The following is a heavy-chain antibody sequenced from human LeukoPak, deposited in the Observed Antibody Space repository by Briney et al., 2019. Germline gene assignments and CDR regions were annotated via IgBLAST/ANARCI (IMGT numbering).Heavy chain of an antibody. CDR3: ARDPYGYSSGWHNYMDV. CDR1: GGSISSYY. Sequence: SETLSLTCTVSGGSISSYYWSWIRQPAGKGLEWIGRIYTSGSTNYNPSLKSRVTMSVDTSKNQFSLKLSSVTAADTAVYYCARDPYGYSSGWHNYMDVWGKGTTVTVSS. CDR2: IYTSGST. J-gene: IGHJ6*03. V-gene: IGHV4-4*07. D-gene: IGHD6-19*01.